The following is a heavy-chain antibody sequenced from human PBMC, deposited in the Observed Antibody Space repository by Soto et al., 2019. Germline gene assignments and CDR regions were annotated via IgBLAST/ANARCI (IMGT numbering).Heavy chain of an antibody. V-gene: IGHV3-23*01. D-gene: IGHD4-17*01. Sequence: EVQLLESGGGLVQPGGSLRLSCAASGFTFSSYAMSWVRQAPGKGLEWVSAISGSGGSTYYADSVKGRFTISRDNSKNTLYLQMNSLRAEDTAVYYCAKDIHPDYDYGDRIYWYFDLWGRGTLVTVSS. CDR3: AKDIHPDYDYGDRIYWYFDL. CDR2: ISGSGGST. CDR1: GFTFSSYA. J-gene: IGHJ2*01.